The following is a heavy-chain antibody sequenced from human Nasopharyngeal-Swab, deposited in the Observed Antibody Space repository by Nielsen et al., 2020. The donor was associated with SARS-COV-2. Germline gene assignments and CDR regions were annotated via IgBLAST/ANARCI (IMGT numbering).Heavy chain of an antibody. J-gene: IGHJ6*02. V-gene: IGHV3-21*01. CDR2: ISSSSSYI. CDR1: GFTFNSYN. Sequence: GESLKISCAASGFTFNSYNMNWVRQAPGKGLEWVSSISSSSSYIYYADSVKGRFTISRDNAKNSLYLQMNSLRAEDTAVYYCARDDVWGQGTTVTVSS. CDR3: ARDDV.